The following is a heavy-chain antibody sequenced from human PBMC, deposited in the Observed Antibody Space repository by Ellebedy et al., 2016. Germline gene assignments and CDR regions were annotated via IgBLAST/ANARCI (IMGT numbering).Heavy chain of an antibody. CDR2: ISWNRVSM. V-gene: IGHV3-9*01. CDR3: VKGSIAVIATCFDY. J-gene: IGHJ4*02. D-gene: IGHD6-19*01. CDR1: GFSFDDYA. Sequence: GGSLRLSCAASGFSFDDYAMHWVRQAPGMGLEWVSGISWNRVSMQYADSVKGRFTISRDNAKNSLYLQMNSLRTEDTAFYYCVKGSIAVIATCFDYWGQGTLVTVSS.